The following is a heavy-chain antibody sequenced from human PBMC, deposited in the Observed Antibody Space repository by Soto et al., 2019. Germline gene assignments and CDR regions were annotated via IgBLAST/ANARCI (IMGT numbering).Heavy chain of an antibody. V-gene: IGHV4-4*02. CDR1: GASIISENW. CDR3: ATSWELRRFFAS. Sequence: QVQLQESGPGLVKPSGTLSLTCAVSGASIISENWWTWVRQSPGKGLEWIGEIHHTGSTTYNPSLDSRVNMSVDKYKNHFSLILSSVTAADTALYYCATSWELRRFFASWGQGTLVTVSS. J-gene: IGHJ4*02. CDR2: IHHTGST. D-gene: IGHD1-26*01.